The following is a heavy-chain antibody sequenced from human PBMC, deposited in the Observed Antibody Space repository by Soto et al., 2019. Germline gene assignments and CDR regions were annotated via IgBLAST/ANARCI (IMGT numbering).Heavy chain of an antibody. CDR1: GYSFTSYW. CDR3: AREPNSTRSTRSSLYYYGMDV. V-gene: IGHV5-51*01. CDR2: IFPGDSDT. D-gene: IGHD1-26*01. J-gene: IGHJ6*02. Sequence: PGESLKISCKGSGYSFTSYWIGWVRQMPGKGLEWMGIIFPGDSDTRYSPSFQGQVTISADKSISTAYLQWSSLKASDTAMYYCAREPNSTRSTRSSLYYYGMDVWGQGTTVTVSS.